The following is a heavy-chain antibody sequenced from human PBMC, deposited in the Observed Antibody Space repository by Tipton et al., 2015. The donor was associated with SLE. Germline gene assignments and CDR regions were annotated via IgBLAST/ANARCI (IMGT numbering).Heavy chain of an antibody. CDR1: GFTFSSYG. D-gene: IGHD3-3*01. CDR3: ASNYDFGSAIPY. Sequence: SLRLSCVTSGFTFSSYGMHWVRQAPGKGLEWVATIWYDGSNKYYGDSVKGRFTISRDDSKNTLYLQMNSLRAEDTAVYYCASNYDFGSAIPYWGQGTLVAVSA. CDR2: IWYDGSNK. V-gene: IGHV3-33*01. J-gene: IGHJ4*02.